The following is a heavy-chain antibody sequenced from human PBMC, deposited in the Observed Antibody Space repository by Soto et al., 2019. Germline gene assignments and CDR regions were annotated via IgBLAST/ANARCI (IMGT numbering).Heavy chain of an antibody. D-gene: IGHD2-15*01. Sequence: EVQLVESGGDLVKPGGSLTLSCAASDFTFIDSWMNWVRQAPGKGLEWVGRVKTKAQGETTDYAAPVKGRFTISRDDSTYTLYLHMRSLKADDTVVYYCTTGSVEGVWGQGTTVTVSS. V-gene: IGHV3-15*07. CDR2: VKTKAQGETT. CDR1: DFTFIDSW. CDR3: TTGSVEGV. J-gene: IGHJ6*02.